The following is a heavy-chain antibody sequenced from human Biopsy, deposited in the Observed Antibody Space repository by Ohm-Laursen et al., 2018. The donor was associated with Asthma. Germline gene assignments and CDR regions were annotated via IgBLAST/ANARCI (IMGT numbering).Heavy chain of an antibody. V-gene: IGHV1-69*01. CDR3: ARGYSGSDRIVYYYSGLEV. J-gene: IGHJ6*02. Sequence: SSVKLSCKASGHSFSTSAISWVRQAPGHGLEWMGGLIPVLGTPDHAQMFEGRVTITADESTSTAYMELSSLSSEDTAVYYCARGYSGSDRIVYYYSGLEVWGQGTTVTVSS. CDR1: GHSFSTSA. D-gene: IGHD5-12*01. CDR2: LIPVLGTP.